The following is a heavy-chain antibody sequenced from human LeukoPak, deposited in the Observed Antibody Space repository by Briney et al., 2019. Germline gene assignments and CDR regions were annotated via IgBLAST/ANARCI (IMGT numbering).Heavy chain of an antibody. CDR2: IYYSGST. J-gene: IGHJ3*02. V-gene: IGHV4-59*01. Sequence: SETLSLTCTVSGGSISSCYWSWIRQPPGKGLEWIGYIYYSGSTNYNPSLKSRVTISVDTSKNQFSLKLSSVTAADTAGYYCARDRRGYYDSSGFTTDAFDIWGQGTMVTVSS. CDR1: GGSISSCY. D-gene: IGHD3-22*01. CDR3: ARDRRGYYDSSGFTTDAFDI.